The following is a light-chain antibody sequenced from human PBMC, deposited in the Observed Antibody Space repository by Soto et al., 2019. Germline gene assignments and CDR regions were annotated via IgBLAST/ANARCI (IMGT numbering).Light chain of an antibody. J-gene: IGKJ4*01. CDR1: QSISSY. CDR2: AAS. V-gene: IGKV1-39*01. CDR3: QQSYSTPRLT. Sequence: DIQMTQSPSSLSASVGDRVTITCRASQSISSYLNWYQQKPGKAPKLPIYAASSLQSGAPPRSXGSRSGTDFTLTISSLQPEDFATYYCQQSYSTPRLTFGGGTKVEIK.